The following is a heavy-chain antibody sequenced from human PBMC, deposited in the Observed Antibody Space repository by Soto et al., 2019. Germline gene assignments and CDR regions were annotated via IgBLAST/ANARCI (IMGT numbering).Heavy chain of an antibody. CDR2: IYPGDSDT. Sequence: GDALKISCKGSGYSFTSYWIGWVRQMPGKGLEWMGIIYPGDSDTRYSPSFQGQVTISADKSISTAYLQWSSLKASDTAMYYCARGTKANNHFSYYVMDVWGQGTTV. J-gene: IGHJ6*02. D-gene: IGHD1-1*01. CDR3: ARGTKANNHFSYYVMDV. V-gene: IGHV5-51*01. CDR1: GYSFTSYW.